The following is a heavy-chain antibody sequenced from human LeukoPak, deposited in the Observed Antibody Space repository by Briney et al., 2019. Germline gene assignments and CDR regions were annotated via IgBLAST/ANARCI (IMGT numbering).Heavy chain of an antibody. CDR2: IYYSGST. D-gene: IGHD3-22*01. CDR3: ARLSYYYDSSGYYPAWYFDY. V-gene: IGHV4-39*01. Sequence: SETLSLTCTVSGGSISSSSYYWGWIRQPPGKGLEWIGSIYYSGSTYYNPSLKSRVTISVDTSKNQFSLKLSSVTAADTAVYYCARLSYYYDSSGYYPAWYFDYWGQGTLVTV. CDR1: GGSISSSSYY. J-gene: IGHJ4*02.